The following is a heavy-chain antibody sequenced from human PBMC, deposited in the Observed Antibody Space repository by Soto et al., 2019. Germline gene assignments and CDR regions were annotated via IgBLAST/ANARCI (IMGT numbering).Heavy chain of an antibody. CDR3: AALKWELLGEDYYYYYGMDV. D-gene: IGHD1-26*01. J-gene: IGHJ6*02. V-gene: IGHV4-39*01. CDR2: IYYSGST. CDR1: GGSISSSSYY. Sequence: SETLSLTCTVSGGSISSSSYYWGWIRQPPGKGLEWIGSIYYSGSTYYNPSLKSRVTISVDTSKNQFSLKLSSVTAADTAVYYCAALKWELLGEDYYYYYGMDVWGQGTTVTVSS.